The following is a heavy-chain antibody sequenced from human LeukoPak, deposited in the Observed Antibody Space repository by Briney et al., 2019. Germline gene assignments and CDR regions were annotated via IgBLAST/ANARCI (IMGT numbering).Heavy chain of an antibody. Sequence: SETLSLTCAVYGGSFSGYYWSWNRQPPGKGLEWIGEINHSGSTNYNPSLKSRVTISVDTSKNQFSLKRSSVTAADTAVYYCARGLMWAAAGFDYWGQGILVTVSS. CDR1: GGSFSGYY. CDR3: ARGLMWAAAGFDY. J-gene: IGHJ4*02. CDR2: INHSGST. D-gene: IGHD6-13*01. V-gene: IGHV4-34*01.